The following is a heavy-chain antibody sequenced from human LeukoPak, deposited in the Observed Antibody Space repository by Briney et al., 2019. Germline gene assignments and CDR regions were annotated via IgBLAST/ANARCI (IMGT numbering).Heavy chain of an antibody. Sequence: SETLSLTCTVSGGSISGYYWNWIRQPAGKGLEWIGRIYVSVSTNYNPSLKSRVTMSVDTSKNQFSLKMSSVTAADTAVYYCTRGQDGYDDYWGQGTLVTVSS. V-gene: IGHV4-4*07. J-gene: IGHJ4*02. CDR3: TRGQDGYDDY. CDR2: IYVSVST. CDR1: GGSISGYY. D-gene: IGHD5-24*01.